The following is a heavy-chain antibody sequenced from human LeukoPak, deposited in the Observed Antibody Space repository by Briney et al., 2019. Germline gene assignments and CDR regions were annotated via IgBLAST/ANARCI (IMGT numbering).Heavy chain of an antibody. J-gene: IGHJ4*02. CDR1: GYTFTSYG. CDR3: ARESYCSSTSCYGWNDY. V-gene: IGHV1-8*01. CDR2: MNPNSGNT. Sequence: ASVKVSCKASGYTFTSYGINWVRQATGQGLEWMGWMNPNSGNTGYAQKFQGRVTMTRNTSISTAYMELSRLRSDDTAVYYCARESYCSSTSCYGWNDYWGQGTLVTVSS. D-gene: IGHD2-2*01.